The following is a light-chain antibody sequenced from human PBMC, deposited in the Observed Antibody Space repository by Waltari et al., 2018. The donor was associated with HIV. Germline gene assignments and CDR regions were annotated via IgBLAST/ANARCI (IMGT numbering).Light chain of an antibody. CDR1: SCKIGSNH. V-gene: IGLV1-44*01. J-gene: IGLJ3*02. CDR3: AAWDDSRQGV. CDR2: SNN. Sequence: QSVLTQPPSASGTPGQRGTISCSGSSCKIGSNHVTWYQQLPGTAPKLLIYSNNQRPSGVPDRFSCSKSCTSASLAISGLQSEDEADYYCAAWDDSRQGVFGGGTKLTVL.